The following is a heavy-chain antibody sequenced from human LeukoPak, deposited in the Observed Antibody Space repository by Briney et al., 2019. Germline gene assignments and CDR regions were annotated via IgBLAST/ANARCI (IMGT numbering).Heavy chain of an antibody. D-gene: IGHD4-17*01. CDR3: ARARFADYGDYLWDY. CDR2: IKQDGSEK. J-gene: IGHJ4*02. V-gene: IGHV3-7*01. Sequence: PGGSLRLSCAASGFTFSSYGMHWVRQAPGKGLEWVANIKQDGSEKYYVDSVKGRFTISRDNAKNSLYLQMSSLRAEDTAVYYCARARFADYGDYLWDYWGQGTLVTVSS. CDR1: GFTFSSYG.